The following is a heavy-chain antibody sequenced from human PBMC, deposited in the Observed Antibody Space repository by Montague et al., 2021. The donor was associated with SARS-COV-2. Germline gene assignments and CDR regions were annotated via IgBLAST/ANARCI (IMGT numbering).Heavy chain of an antibody. D-gene: IGHD6-13*01. CDR2: IYYSGST. CDR1: GGSISSSSYY. V-gene: IGHV4-39*01. Sequence: SETLSLTCTVSGGSISSSSYYWGWIRQPPGKGLEWIGSIYYSGSTYYNPSLKSRVTISVDTSKNQFSLKLSSVTAADTAVYYCGRQGSSSSWYGGYYYGMDVWGQGTTVTVSS. CDR3: GRQGSSSSWYGGYYYGMDV. J-gene: IGHJ6*02.